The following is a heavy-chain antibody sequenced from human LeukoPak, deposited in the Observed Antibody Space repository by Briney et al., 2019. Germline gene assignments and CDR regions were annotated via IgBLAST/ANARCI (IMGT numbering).Heavy chain of an antibody. CDR1: GGTFSSYA. D-gene: IGHD5-12*01. CDR3: ARESGGGYSS. Sequence: GSSVKVSCKASGGTFSSYAISWVRQAPGQGLEWMGRIIPILGIANYAQKFQGRVTITADKSTSTAYMELSSLRSEDTAVYYYARESGGGYSSWGQGTLVTVSS. CDR2: IIPILGIA. V-gene: IGHV1-69*04. J-gene: IGHJ4*02.